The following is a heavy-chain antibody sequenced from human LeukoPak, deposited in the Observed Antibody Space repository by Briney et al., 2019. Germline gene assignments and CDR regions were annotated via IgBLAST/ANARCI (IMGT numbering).Heavy chain of an antibody. CDR3: ARVYSSSSWAREHLYYYMDV. D-gene: IGHD6-6*01. CDR2: MNPNSGNT. J-gene: IGHJ6*03. Sequence: ASVKVSCKASGYTFTSYDINWVRQATGQGLEWMGWMNPNSGNTGYAQKFQGRVTMARNTSISTAYMELSSLRSEDTAVYYCARVYSSSSWAREHLYYYMDVWGKGTTVTVSS. CDR1: GYTFTSYD. V-gene: IGHV1-8*01.